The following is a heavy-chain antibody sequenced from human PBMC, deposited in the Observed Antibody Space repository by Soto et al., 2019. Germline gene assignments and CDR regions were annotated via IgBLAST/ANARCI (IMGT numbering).Heavy chain of an antibody. CDR1: GDSITSNSYF. Sequence: SETLSLTCTVSGDSITSNSYFWAWIRQSPGKGLEWIVSVSSTGSTVYNPSLTSRVTVSLDTSKNQFSLTLNSVTAADTAVYYCARHPGYYDILTGYTTYYFDSWGQGILVTVSS. CDR3: ARHPGYYDILTGYTTYYFDS. CDR2: VSSTGST. V-gene: IGHV4-61*05. D-gene: IGHD3-9*01. J-gene: IGHJ4*02.